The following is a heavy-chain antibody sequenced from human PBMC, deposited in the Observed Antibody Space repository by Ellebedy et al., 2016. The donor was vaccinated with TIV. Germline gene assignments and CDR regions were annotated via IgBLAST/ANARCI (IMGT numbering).Heavy chain of an antibody. V-gene: IGHV4-38-2*01. CDR3: ARQGWNSFRFNYYYYGMDV. J-gene: IGHJ6*02. CDR1: GFTFSSYA. CDR2: IYPDGST. D-gene: IGHD1-7*01. Sequence: ESLKISCAASGFTFSSYAMSWVRQSPGKGLEWIGSIYPDGSTYYSPSLRSRVTISVDTSKNQFSLKLSSVTAADTAVFYCARQGWNSFRFNYYYYGMDVWGQGTTVTVSS.